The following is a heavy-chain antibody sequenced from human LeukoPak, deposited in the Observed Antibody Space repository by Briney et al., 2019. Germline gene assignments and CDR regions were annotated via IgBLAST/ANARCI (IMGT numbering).Heavy chain of an antibody. Sequence: PSETLSLTCTVSGGSISSYYWSWIRQPPGKGLEWIGYIYYSGSTNYDPSLKSRVTISVDTSKNQFSLKLSSVTAADTAVYYCARDVSSTSPASGWFDPWGQGTQVTVSS. D-gene: IGHD2-2*01. CDR2: IYYSGST. CDR1: GGSISSYY. J-gene: IGHJ5*02. V-gene: IGHV4-59*01. CDR3: ARDVSSTSPASGWFDP.